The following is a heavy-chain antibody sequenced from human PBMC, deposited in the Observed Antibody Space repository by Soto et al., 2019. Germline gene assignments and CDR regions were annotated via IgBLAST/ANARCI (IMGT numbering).Heavy chain of an antibody. J-gene: IGHJ3*02. CDR2: IYYSGST. V-gene: IGHV4-59*08. CDR3: ARHSDGMGYCSGGSCYSPYAFDI. D-gene: IGHD2-15*01. Sequence: PSETLSLTCTVSGGSISSYYWSWIRQPPGKGLEWIGYIYYSGSTNYNPSLKSRVTISVDTSKNQFSLKLSSVTAADTAVYYCARHSDGMGYCSGGSCYSPYAFDIWGQGTMVTVSS. CDR1: GGSISSYY.